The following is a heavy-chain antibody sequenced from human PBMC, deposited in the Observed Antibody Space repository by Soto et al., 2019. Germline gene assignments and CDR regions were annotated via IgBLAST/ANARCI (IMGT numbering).Heavy chain of an antibody. V-gene: IGHV4-30-4*08. J-gene: IGHJ6*02. CDR2: LYYSGNT. CDR1: GGSISSGYYY. CDR3: ASSSRYGMDV. Sequence: PSETLSLTCSVSGGSISSGYYYWSWIRQPPGKGLEWIGNLYYSGNTYYNPSLKSRLIISIDTSKNQFCLKVGSVAAADTAVYYCASSSRYGMDVWGRGTTVTVSS.